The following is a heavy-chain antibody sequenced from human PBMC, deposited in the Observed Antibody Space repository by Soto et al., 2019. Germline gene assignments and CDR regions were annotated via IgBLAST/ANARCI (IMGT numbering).Heavy chain of an antibody. D-gene: IGHD4-17*01. CDR1: GFTFSSYD. V-gene: IGHV3-13*01. J-gene: IGHJ5*02. CDR3: ARARYGEKGFDP. CDR2: IGTAGDT. Sequence: GGSLRLSCAASGFTFSSYDMHRVRQATGKGLEWVSAIGTAGDTYYPGSVKGRFTISRENAKNSLYLQMNSLRAGDTAVYYCARARYGEKGFDPWGQGTLVTVSS.